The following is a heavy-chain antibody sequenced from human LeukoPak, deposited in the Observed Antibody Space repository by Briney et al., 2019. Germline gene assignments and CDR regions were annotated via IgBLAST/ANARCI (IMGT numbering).Heavy chain of an antibody. J-gene: IGHJ5*02. CDR1: GYSFPSQW. CDR2: IYPGNSDT. V-gene: IGHV5-51*01. Sequence: EESLQISCKHSGYSFPSQWIGWVRQIPGKGLEWMGIIYPGNSDTIYTPSFQGQVSISADKSTSTVFLQWGSLKASDTAMYYCSTRAFSDTSPVAWGQGTLVTVSS. D-gene: IGHD3-22*01. CDR3: STRAFSDTSPVA.